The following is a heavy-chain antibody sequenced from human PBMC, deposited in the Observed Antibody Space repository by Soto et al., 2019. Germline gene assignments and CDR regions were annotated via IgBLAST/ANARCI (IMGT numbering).Heavy chain of an antibody. V-gene: IGHV3-33*01. D-gene: IGHD6-19*01. Sequence: QVQLVESGGGVVQPGRSLRLSCAASGFTFSSYGMHWVRQAPGKGLEWVAVIWYDGSNKYYADSVKGRFTISRDNSKNTLYLQMNSLRAEDTAVYYCARSVQQWLVGEVDYWGQGTLVTVSS. CDR1: GFTFSSYG. CDR2: IWYDGSNK. CDR3: ARSVQQWLVGEVDY. J-gene: IGHJ4*02.